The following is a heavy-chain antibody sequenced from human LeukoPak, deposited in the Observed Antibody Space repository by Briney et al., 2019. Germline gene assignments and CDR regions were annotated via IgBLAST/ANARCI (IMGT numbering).Heavy chain of an antibody. CDR1: GYTFTSYG. Sequence: ASVKVSCKASGYTFTSYGISWVRQAPGQGLEWMGRISAYNGNTNYAQKLQGRVTMTTDTSTSTAYMELRSLRSDDTAVYYCAREGTSHSYGSAYYFDYWGQGTLVTVSS. CDR3: AREGTSHSYGSAYYFDY. J-gene: IGHJ4*02. D-gene: IGHD5-18*01. V-gene: IGHV1-18*01. CDR2: ISAYNGNT.